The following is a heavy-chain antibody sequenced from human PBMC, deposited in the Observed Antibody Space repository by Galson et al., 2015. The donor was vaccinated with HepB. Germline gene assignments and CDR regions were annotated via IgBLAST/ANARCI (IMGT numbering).Heavy chain of an antibody. Sequence: LSLTCAVSGDSISNDRWWSWVRQPPGEGLEWIGEAYHSGGTNYRPSLKSRVTISVDKSKNQFSLKLTSVTAAVTAVYYCARAKEGRGYFDYWGQGTLVTVSS. J-gene: IGHJ4*02. CDR2: AYHSGGT. D-gene: IGHD3-10*01. CDR3: ARAKEGRGYFDY. V-gene: IGHV4-4*02. CDR1: GDSISNDRW.